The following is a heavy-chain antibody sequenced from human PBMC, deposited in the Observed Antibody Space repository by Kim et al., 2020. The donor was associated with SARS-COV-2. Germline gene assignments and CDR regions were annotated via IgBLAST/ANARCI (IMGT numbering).Heavy chain of an antibody. CDR2: IKEDGSVE. Sequence: GGSLRLSCGVYGFTFRSYWMSWVRQAPGKGLEWVANIKEDGSVEQYVDSVKGRFTISRDNARNSLYLQMSSLIADDTAVYYCARDGILSYTSSWDYWGPGALVTVSS. J-gene: IGHJ4*02. D-gene: IGHD6-13*01. V-gene: IGHV3-7*03. CDR3: ARDGILSYTSSWDY. CDR1: GFTFRSYW.